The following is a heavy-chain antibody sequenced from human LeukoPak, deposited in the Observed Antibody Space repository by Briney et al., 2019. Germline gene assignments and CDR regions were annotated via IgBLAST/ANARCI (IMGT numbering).Heavy chain of an antibody. D-gene: IGHD3-10*01. CDR1: GYTFTGYY. CDR3: ATGQYYSDAFDI. V-gene: IGHV1-24*01. CDR2: FDPEDGET. Sequence: ASVKVSCKASGYTFTGYYMHWVRQAPGKGLEWMGGFDPEDGETIYAQKFQGRVTMTEDTSTDTAYMELSSLRSEDTAVYYCATGQYYSDAFDIWGQGTMVTVSS. J-gene: IGHJ3*02.